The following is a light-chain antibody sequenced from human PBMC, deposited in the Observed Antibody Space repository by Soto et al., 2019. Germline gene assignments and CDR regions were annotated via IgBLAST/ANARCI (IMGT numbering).Light chain of an antibody. J-gene: IGKJ2*01. CDR1: QNISSY. CDR2: DAS. CDR3: QQRSNWYT. V-gene: IGKV3-11*01. Sequence: ETVLTQSPATLSLSPGERASLSCRASQNISSYLAWYQHKPGQAPRLLIYDASNRATGIPARFSGSGSGTDFTLTISSLEPEDFAVYYCQQRSNWYTFGQGTKLEIK.